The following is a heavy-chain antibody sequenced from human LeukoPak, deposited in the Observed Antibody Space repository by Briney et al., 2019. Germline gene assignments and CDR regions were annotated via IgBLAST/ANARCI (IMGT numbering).Heavy chain of an antibody. CDR1: GYTFTSYD. D-gene: IGHD5-12*01. CDR2: MTPNSGNT. V-gene: IGHV1-8*01. Sequence: PRASVNVSCKASGYTFTSYDINCVRQTTGQGLEWMGWMTPNSGNTGYAQTFQGRVTMTRNTSISTAYMELSSLRSEDTAVYYCARAQLRSFDYWGQGTLVTVSS. J-gene: IGHJ4*02. CDR3: ARAQLRSFDY.